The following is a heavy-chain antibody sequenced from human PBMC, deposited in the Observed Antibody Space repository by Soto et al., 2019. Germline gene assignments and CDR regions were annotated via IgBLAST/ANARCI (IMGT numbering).Heavy chain of an antibody. D-gene: IGHD4-17*01. J-gene: IGHJ5*02. CDR3: ARGVKYGAYSRWFDP. Sequence: QVQLVQSGAEVKKPGASVKVSCKASGNTFTNYDINWVRQATGQGLEYLGWMNPNSGDTAYVQKFQGRVTMTWDTSINTATIELSSLRHEDTAVYFCARGVKYGAYSRWFDPWGQGTLVTVSS. CDR1: GNTFTNYD. CDR2: MNPNSGDT. V-gene: IGHV1-8*01.